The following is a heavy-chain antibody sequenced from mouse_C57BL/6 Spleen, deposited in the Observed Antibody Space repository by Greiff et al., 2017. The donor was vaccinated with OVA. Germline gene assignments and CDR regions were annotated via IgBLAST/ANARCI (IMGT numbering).Heavy chain of an antibody. CDR2: IYPGDGDT. CDR3: ARRDYYAMDD. CDR1: GYAFSSYW. V-gene: IGHV1-80*01. Sequence: QVQLKESGAELVKPGASVKISCKASGYAFSSYWMNWVKQRPGKGLEWIGQIYPGDGDTNYNGKFKGKATLTADKSSSTAYMQLSSLTSEDSAVYFCARRDYYAMDDWGQGTSVTVSS. J-gene: IGHJ4*01.